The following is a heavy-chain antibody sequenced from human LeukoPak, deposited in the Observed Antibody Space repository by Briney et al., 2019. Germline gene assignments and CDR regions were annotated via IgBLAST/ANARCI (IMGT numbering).Heavy chain of an antibody. CDR1: GGSISSSSYY. J-gene: IGHJ5*02. Sequence: SETLSLTCTVSGGSISSSSYYWGWIRQPPGKGLEWIGSIYYSGSTYYDPSLKSRVTISVDTSKDQFSLKLSSVTAADTAVYYCARARRIAAAGTHWFDPWGQGTLVTVSS. CDR3: ARARRIAAAGTHWFDP. D-gene: IGHD6-13*01. CDR2: IYYSGST. V-gene: IGHV4-39*07.